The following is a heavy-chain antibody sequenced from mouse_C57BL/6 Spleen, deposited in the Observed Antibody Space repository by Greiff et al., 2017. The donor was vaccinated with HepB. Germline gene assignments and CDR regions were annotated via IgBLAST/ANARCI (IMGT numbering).Heavy chain of an antibody. D-gene: IGHD2-1*01. CDR2: IDPSDSYT. CDR1: GYTFTSYW. V-gene: IGHV1-69*01. Sequence: QVQLKQPGAELVMPGASVKLSCKASGYTFTSYWMHWVKQRPGQGLEWIGEIDPSDSYTNYNQKFKGKSTLTVDKSSSTAYMQLSSLTSEDSAVYYCARERDGNYYFDYWGQGTTLTVSS. CDR3: ARERDGNYYFDY. J-gene: IGHJ2*01.